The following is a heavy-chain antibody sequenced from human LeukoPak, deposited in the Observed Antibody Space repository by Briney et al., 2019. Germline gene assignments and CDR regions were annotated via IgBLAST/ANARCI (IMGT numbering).Heavy chain of an antibody. CDR1: GGTFSSYA. Sequence: SVKVSCKASGGTFSSYAISWVRQAPGQGLEWMGGIIPIFGTANYAQKFQGRVTITTDESTSTAYMELSSLRSEDTAVYYCARGLRDVLSYYYYMDVWGKGTTVTVSS. D-gene: IGHD2/OR15-2a*01. CDR3: ARGLRDVLSYYYYMDV. V-gene: IGHV1-69*05. J-gene: IGHJ6*03. CDR2: IIPIFGTA.